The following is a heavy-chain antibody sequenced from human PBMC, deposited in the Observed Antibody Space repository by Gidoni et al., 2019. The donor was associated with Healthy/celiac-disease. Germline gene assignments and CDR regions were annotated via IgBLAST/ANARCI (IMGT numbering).Heavy chain of an antibody. CDR1: GYTFTSYY. CDR2: INPSGGST. CDR3: AREECSSTSCLNHFDY. Sequence: QVQLVQSGAEVKKPGASVKVSCKASGYTFTSYYMHWVRQAPGQGLEWMGIINPSGGSTSYAQKLQGRVTMTRDTSTSTVYMELSSLRSEDTAVYYCAREECSSTSCLNHFDYWGQGTLVTVSS. D-gene: IGHD2-2*01. V-gene: IGHV1-46*04. J-gene: IGHJ4*02.